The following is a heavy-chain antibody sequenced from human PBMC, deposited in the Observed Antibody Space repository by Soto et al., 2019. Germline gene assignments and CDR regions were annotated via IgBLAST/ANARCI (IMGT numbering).Heavy chain of an antibody. CDR3: ASLNHDILTGYSNYYYYGMDV. D-gene: IGHD3-9*01. J-gene: IGHJ6*02. CDR1: GGSISSYY. CDR2: IYYSGST. V-gene: IGHV4-59*08. Sequence: SETLSLTCTVSGGSISSYYWSWIRQPPGKGLEWIGYIYYSGSTNYNPSLKSRVTISVDTSKNQFSLKLSSVTAADTAVYYCASLNHDILTGYSNYYYYGMDVWGQGTTVTVSS.